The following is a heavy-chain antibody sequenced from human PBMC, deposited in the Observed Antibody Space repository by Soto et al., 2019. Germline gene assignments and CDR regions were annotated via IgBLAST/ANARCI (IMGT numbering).Heavy chain of an antibody. V-gene: IGHV3-9*01. CDR1: GFTFDDYA. CDR3: AKEGLWFGTTQLSYGMDV. Sequence: QSGGSLRLSCAASGFTFDDYAMHWVRQAPGKGLEWVSGISWNSGSIGYADSVKGRFTISRDNAKNSLYLQMNSLRAEDTALYYCAKEGLWFGTTQLSYGMDVWGQGTTVTVSS. CDR2: ISWNSGSI. D-gene: IGHD3-10*01. J-gene: IGHJ6*02.